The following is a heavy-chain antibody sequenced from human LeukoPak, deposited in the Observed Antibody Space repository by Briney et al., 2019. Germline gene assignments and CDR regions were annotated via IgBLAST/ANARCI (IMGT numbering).Heavy chain of an antibody. CDR1: GFTFNRCW. D-gene: IGHD2-21*02. CDR2: INPDGRDT. CDR3: TSWGDTTAEYFQR. V-gene: IGHV3-7*01. J-gene: IGHJ1*01. Sequence: GGSLRLSCVVSGFTFNRCWMNWVRQAPGKGLEWVAHINPDGRDTYYVDSVKGRLTISRDNAQNSMYLQMNSLRVEDTAVYYCTSWGDTTAEYFQRWGQGTLVTVSS.